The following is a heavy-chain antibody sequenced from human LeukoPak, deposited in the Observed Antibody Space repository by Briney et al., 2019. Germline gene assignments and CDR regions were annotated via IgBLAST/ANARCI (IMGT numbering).Heavy chain of an antibody. CDR3: ARGARPVAMRNYFDY. D-gene: IGHD2-2*01. J-gene: IGHJ4*02. Sequence: PGGSLRLSCAASGFTFSSYAMNWVRQAPGKGLEWVANIKQDASEKYYVDSVKGRFTISRDNAKNSLYLQMNSLRAEDTAVYYCARGARPVAMRNYFDYWGQGTLVTVSS. CDR1: GFTFSSYA. CDR2: IKQDASEK. V-gene: IGHV3-7*03.